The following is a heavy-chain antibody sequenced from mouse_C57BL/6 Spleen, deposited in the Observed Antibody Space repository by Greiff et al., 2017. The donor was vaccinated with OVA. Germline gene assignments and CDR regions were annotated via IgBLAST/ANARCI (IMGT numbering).Heavy chain of an antibody. J-gene: IGHJ2*01. D-gene: IGHD6-5*01. CDR1: GYSITSGYY. Sequence: ESGPGLVKPSQSLSLTCSVTGYSITSGYYWNWIRQFPGNKLEWMGYISYDGSNNYNPSLKNRISITRYTSKNQFCLKLKSVTTEDTATYYCARSYAPSYFDYWGQGTTLTVSS. CDR3: ARSYAPSYFDY. CDR2: ISYDGSN. V-gene: IGHV3-6*01.